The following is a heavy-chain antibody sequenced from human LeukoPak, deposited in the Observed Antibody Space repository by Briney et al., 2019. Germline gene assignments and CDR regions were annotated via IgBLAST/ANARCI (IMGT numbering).Heavy chain of an antibody. CDR3: ARDDPYSSFDY. CDR2: ISSSGSTI. CDR1: GFTFSSYE. J-gene: IGHJ4*02. Sequence: GGSLRLSCAASGFTFSSYEMNWVRQAPGKGLEWVSYISSSGSTIYYADSVKGRFTISRDNVKNSLYLQMNSLRAEDTAVYYCARDDPYSSFDYWGQGTLVTVSS. D-gene: IGHD4-11*01. V-gene: IGHV3-48*03.